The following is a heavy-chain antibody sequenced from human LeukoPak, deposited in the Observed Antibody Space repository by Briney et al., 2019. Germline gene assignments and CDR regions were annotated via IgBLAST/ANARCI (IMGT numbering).Heavy chain of an antibody. J-gene: IGHJ4*02. CDR3: ARSPHYDSSGYYFDY. D-gene: IGHD3-22*01. Sequence: VASVKVSCKASGYTFTSYDINWVRQAPGQGLEWMGVIIPIFGTANYAQKFQGRVTITADESTSTAYMELSSLRSEDTAVYYCARSPHYDSSGYYFDYWGQGILVTVSS. CDR1: GYTFTSYD. V-gene: IGHV1-69*13. CDR2: IIPIFGTA.